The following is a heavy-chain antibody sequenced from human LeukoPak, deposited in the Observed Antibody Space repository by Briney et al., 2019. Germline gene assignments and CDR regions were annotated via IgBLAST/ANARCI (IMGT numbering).Heavy chain of an antibody. CDR3: ARDAGNSGYGCDL. V-gene: IGHV3-53*01. Sequence: PGGSLRLSCAASGFTVSSNYMSWVRQAPGKGLEWVSVIYSGGSTYYADSVKGRFTISRDNARNSLYLQMNSLRAEDTAMYYCARDAGNSGYGCDLWGQGTLVTVSS. CDR2: IYSGGST. D-gene: IGHD5-12*01. CDR1: GFTVSSNY. J-gene: IGHJ5*02.